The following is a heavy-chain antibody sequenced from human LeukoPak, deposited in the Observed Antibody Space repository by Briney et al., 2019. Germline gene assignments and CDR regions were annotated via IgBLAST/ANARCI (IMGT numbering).Heavy chain of an antibody. CDR1: GGSISSYY. V-gene: IGHV4-4*07. CDR2: IYTSGST. J-gene: IGHJ4*02. D-gene: IGHD1-26*01. CDR3: ASDRYNSGNYSTFDY. Sequence: SETLSLTCTVSGGSISSYYWSWIRQPAGKGLEWIGRIYTSGSTNYNPSLKSRVTMSVDTSKNQFSLKLSSVTAADTAVYYCASDRYNSGNYSTFDYWGQGTLVTVSS.